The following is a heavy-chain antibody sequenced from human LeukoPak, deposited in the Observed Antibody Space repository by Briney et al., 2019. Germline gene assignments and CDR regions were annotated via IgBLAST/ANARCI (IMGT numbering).Heavy chain of an antibody. J-gene: IGHJ4*02. CDR2: IYYSGST. Sequence: SETLSLTCTVSGGSISSGGYYWSWIRQHPGKGLEWIGYIYYSGSTYYNPSLKSRVTISVDTSKNQFSLKLSSVTAADTAVYYCARSPTYYYDSSGYLDYFEYWGQGTMVTVS. D-gene: IGHD3-22*01. CDR1: GGSISSGGYY. V-gene: IGHV4-31*03. CDR3: ARSPTYYYDSSGYLDYFEY.